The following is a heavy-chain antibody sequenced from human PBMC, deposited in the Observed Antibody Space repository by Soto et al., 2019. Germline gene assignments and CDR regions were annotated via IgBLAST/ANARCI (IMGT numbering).Heavy chain of an antibody. CDR1: GFTFSSYA. V-gene: IGHV3-30-3*01. Sequence: QVQLVESGGGVDQPGRSLRLSCAASGFTFSSYAMHWVRQAPGKGLEWVAVISYDGSNKYYADSVKGRFTNSRDNSKNTLYRQMNSLRAEDTAVYYCARVSAAGTPRGWYYYGMDVWGQGTTVTVSS. CDR3: ARVSAAGTPRGWYYYGMDV. D-gene: IGHD6-13*01. CDR2: ISYDGSNK. J-gene: IGHJ6*02.